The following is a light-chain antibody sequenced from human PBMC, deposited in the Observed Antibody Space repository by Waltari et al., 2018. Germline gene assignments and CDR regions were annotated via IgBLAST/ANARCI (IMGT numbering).Light chain of an antibody. V-gene: IGLV2-14*01. CDR3: SSYTTSKSWV. Sequence: QSALTQPAAVSGSPGQSITISCTGTSSDVRAYNYVSWYQQTPGKAPRLIIYEVGDRPPGVSNRFSGSKSGYTAFLTISGLQAEDEADYYCSSYTTSKSWVFGGGTKLTVL. CDR1: SSDVRAYNY. CDR2: EVG. J-gene: IGLJ3*02.